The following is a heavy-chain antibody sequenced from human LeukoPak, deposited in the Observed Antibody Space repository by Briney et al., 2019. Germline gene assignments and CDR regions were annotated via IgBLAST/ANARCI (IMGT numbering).Heavy chain of an antibody. Sequence: GGSLRLSCAASGFTFSSCSMNWVRQAPGKGLEWVSSISSSSSYIYYADSVKGRFTISRDNAKNSLYLQMNSLRAEDTAVYYCARDMRYYYGSGSYDPYGMDVWGQGTTVTVSS. CDR3: ARDMRYYYGSGSYDPYGMDV. D-gene: IGHD3-10*01. CDR1: GFTFSSCS. CDR2: ISSSSSYI. V-gene: IGHV3-21*01. J-gene: IGHJ6*02.